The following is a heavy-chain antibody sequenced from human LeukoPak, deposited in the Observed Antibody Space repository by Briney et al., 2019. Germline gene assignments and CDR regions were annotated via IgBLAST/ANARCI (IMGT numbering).Heavy chain of an antibody. J-gene: IGHJ3*02. CDR2: IYPSDSDT. V-gene: IGHV5-51*01. CDR1: GYSFSNYW. CDR3: ARPQVPSDYDPTIDAFDI. D-gene: IGHD3-22*01. Sequence: GESLKISCKGSGYSFSNYWIGWVRQMPGKGLEWMGIIYPSDSDTRYSPSFQGQVTISADKSISTAYLQWSSLKASDTAMYYCARPQVPSDYDPTIDAFDIWGQGTMVTVS.